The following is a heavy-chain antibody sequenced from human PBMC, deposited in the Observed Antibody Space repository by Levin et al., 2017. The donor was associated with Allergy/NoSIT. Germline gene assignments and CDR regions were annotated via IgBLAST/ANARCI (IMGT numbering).Heavy chain of an antibody. J-gene: IGHJ6*02. CDR3: ARDPLYYYDSSGYSPGGMDV. CDR1: GFTFSTYG. D-gene: IGHD3-22*01. CDR2: ISSDGNNR. V-gene: IGHV3-30*12. Sequence: PGGSLRLSCAASGFTFSTYGIHWVRQAPGKGLDWVTFISSDGNNRYYADSVTGRFSISRDNSKKMVYLQMNSLRVEDTAVYYCARDPLYYYDSSGYSPGGMDVWGQGTTVTVSS.